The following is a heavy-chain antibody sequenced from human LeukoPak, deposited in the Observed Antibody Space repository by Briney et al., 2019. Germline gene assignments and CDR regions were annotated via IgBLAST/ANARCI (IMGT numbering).Heavy chain of an antibody. CDR3: ARDLGSFGSGSFYNWFAP. D-gene: IGHD3-10*01. CDR2: IYYTGTT. Sequence: SETLSLTCSVSGGSISSYYWSWIRQPPGKGLEWIGYIYYTGTTKYNPSLKSRVTISVDTSKNQSSLKLSSVTAADTAVYYCARDLGSFGSGSFYNWFAPWGQGTLVTVSS. CDR1: GGSISSYY. V-gene: IGHV4-59*01. J-gene: IGHJ5*02.